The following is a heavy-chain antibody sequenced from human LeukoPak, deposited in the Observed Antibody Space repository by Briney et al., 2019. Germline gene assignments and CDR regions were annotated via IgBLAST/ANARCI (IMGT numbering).Heavy chain of an antibody. V-gene: IGHV5-51*01. J-gene: IGHJ6*02. CDR1: GYSFTSYW. CDR2: IYPGDSDT. D-gene: IGHD2-2*01. Sequence: GESLKISCKGSGYSFTSYWIGWVRQMPGKGLEWMGIIYPGDSDTRYSPSFQGQVTISADKSISTAYLQWSSLKASDTAMYYCARLGAHCSSTSCYSNGYCYYGMDVWGQGTTVTVSS. CDR3: ARLGAHCSSTSCYSNGYCYYGMDV.